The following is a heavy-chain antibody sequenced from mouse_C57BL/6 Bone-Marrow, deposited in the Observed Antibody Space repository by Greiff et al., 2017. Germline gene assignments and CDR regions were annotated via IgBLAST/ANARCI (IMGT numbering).Heavy chain of an antibody. J-gene: IGHJ1*03. D-gene: IGHD1-1*01. CDR2: INSDGGST. V-gene: IGHV5-2*01. CDR1: EYEFPSHD. Sequence: EVKVVESGGGLVQPGESLKLSCESNEYEFPSHDMSWVRKTPEKRLELVAAINSDGGSTYYPDTMERRFIISRDNTKKTLYLQMSSLRSEDTALYYCAITTVVATDWYFDVWGTGTTVTVSS. CDR3: AITTVVATDWYFDV.